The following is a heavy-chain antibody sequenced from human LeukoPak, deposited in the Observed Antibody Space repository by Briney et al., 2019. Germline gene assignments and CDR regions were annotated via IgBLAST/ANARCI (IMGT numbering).Heavy chain of an antibody. V-gene: IGHV4-4*07. CDR2: IYTSGST. CDR3: ARGGEYCSSTSCYYDS. CDR1: GGSISSYY. Sequence: SETLSLTCTVCGGSISSYYWSWLRQPAGKGLEGLGRIYTSGSTNYNPSLKSRVTISVDTSKNQFSLKLSSVTAADTAVYYCARGGEYCSSTSCYYDSWGQGTLVTVSS. D-gene: IGHD2-2*01. J-gene: IGHJ4*02.